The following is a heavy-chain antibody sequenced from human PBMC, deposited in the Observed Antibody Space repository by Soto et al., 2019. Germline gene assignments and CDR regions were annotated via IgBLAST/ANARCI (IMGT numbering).Heavy chain of an antibody. V-gene: IGHV3-23*01. J-gene: IGHJ4*02. CDR1: GFTFSSYA. CDR2: ISGSGGST. CDR3: AKSAVAATPVDYYFDY. Sequence: GSLRLSCAASGFTFSSYAMSWVRQAPGKGLEWVSAISGSGGSTYYADSVKGRFTISRDNSKNTLYLQMNSLRAEDTAVYYCAKSAVAATPVDYYFDYWGQGTLVTVSS. D-gene: IGHD2-15*01.